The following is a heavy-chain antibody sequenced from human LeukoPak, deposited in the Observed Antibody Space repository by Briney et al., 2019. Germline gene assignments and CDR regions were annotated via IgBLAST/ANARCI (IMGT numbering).Heavy chain of an antibody. J-gene: IGHJ4*02. D-gene: IGHD4-17*01. Sequence: ASVQVSSKASGYSFSIYGITWARHAPGQGLEYLGWISASDGTTNYAQKVQDRVTMTTDTSTSTAYLELRSLRSEDTAAYYCARCGAAVTTHFSHWGQGTLVSVSS. CDR2: ISASDGTT. CDR1: GYSFSIYG. CDR3: ARCGAAVTTHFSH. V-gene: IGHV1-18*01.